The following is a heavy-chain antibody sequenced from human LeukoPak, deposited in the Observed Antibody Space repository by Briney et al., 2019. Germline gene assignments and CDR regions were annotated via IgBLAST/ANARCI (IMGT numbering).Heavy chain of an antibody. D-gene: IGHD4-17*01. V-gene: IGHV4-39*01. Sequence: PSETLSLTCAVSGASVSGSNYYWGWIRQPPGKGLEWIGNIYSSGSTYYNASLQSRVTISIDTSKNQFSPRLNSVTAADTAVYYCARVPTVTFFDYWGQGTLVTVSS. J-gene: IGHJ4*02. CDR1: GASVSGSNYY. CDR3: ARVPTVTFFDY. CDR2: IYSSGST.